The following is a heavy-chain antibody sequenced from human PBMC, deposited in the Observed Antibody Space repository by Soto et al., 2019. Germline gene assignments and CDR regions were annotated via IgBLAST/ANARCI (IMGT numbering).Heavy chain of an antibody. J-gene: IGHJ6*03. D-gene: IGHD4-17*01. CDR1: GFTVSSNY. Sequence: GGSLRLSCAASGFTVSSNYMSWVRQAPGKGLEWVSVIYSGGSTYYADSVKGRFTISRHNSKNTLYLQMNSLRAEDTAVYYCARGDYDYGDKDYYYYYMDVWGKGTTVTVSS. V-gene: IGHV3-53*04. CDR3: ARGDYDYGDKDYYYYYMDV. CDR2: IYSGGST.